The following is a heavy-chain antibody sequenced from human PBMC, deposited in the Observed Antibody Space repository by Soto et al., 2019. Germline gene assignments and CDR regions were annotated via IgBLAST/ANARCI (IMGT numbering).Heavy chain of an antibody. CDR3: ARVPNPTKPSSEKRGTISYMDV. J-gene: IGHJ6*03. D-gene: IGHD1-26*01. CDR2: INHSGST. V-gene: IGHV4-34*01. Sequence: PSETLSLTCAVYGGSFSGYYWSWIRPPPGKGMEWIGEINHSGSTNYNPSLKSRVTISVDTSKNQFSLKLSSVTAADTAVYYCARVPNPTKPSSEKRGTISYMDVWGKGTTVTVS. CDR1: GGSFSGYY.